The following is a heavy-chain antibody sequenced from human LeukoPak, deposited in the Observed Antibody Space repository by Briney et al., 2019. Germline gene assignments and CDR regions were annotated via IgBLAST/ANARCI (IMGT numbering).Heavy chain of an antibody. CDR3: ARGPFRNVETAMVASRFDP. CDR2: IDSDSGAT. D-gene: IGHD5-18*01. J-gene: IGHJ5*02. CDR1: GYTFTGYY. V-gene: IGHV1-2*02. Sequence: ASVKVSCKASGYTFTGYYMHWVRQAPGQGLEWMGWIDSDSGATNYPQKFQGRVTMTRDTSITTAYMELRRLRSDDTAVYYCARGPFRNVETAMVASRFDPWGQGTLVTVS.